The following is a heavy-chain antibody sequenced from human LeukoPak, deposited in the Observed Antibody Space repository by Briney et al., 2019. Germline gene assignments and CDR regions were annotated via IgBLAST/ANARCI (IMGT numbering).Heavy chain of an antibody. CDR3: AKVSKRGFGELDYYYYGMDV. J-gene: IGHJ6*04. CDR1: GFTFSDYY. CDR2: ISSNGSTI. Sequence: GGSLRLSCAASGFTFSDYYMSWIRQAPGKGLEWVSYISSNGSTIYYADSVKGRFTISRDNSKNTLYLQMNSLRAEDTAVYYCAKVSKRGFGELDYYYYGMDVWGKGTTVTVSS. D-gene: IGHD3-10*01. V-gene: IGHV3-11*01.